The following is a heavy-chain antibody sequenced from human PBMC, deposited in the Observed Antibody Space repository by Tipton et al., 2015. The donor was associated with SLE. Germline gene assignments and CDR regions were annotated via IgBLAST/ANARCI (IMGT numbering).Heavy chain of an antibody. J-gene: IGHJ4*02. Sequence: LRLSCTVSGGSISRGPYHWGWIRQPPGKGLEWIGSIYYSGSTNYSPSLKSRVTMSVDTSENRFSLKLTSVTAADTAVYYCARHLGGSSDLNYWGQGTLVTVSS. CDR1: GGSISRGPYH. V-gene: IGHV4-39*01. CDR3: ARHLGGSSDLNY. CDR2: IYYSGST. D-gene: IGHD1-26*01.